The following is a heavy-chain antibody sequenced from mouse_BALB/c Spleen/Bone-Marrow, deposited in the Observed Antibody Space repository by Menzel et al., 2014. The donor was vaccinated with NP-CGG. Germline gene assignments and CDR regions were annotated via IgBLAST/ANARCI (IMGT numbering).Heavy chain of an antibody. CDR2: INPSNGGT. Sequence: QVQLQQSGAELGKPGASVRLSCKASGYTFTKYYMYWVKQRPGQGLEWIGEINPSNGGTNFNEKFKSKATLTVDKSSNTTYMQLSSLTSEDSAVYYCTRSGNFLFAYWGQGTLVTVSA. J-gene: IGHJ3*01. CDR1: GYTFTKYY. D-gene: IGHD2-1*01. CDR3: TRSGNFLFAY. V-gene: IGHV1S81*02.